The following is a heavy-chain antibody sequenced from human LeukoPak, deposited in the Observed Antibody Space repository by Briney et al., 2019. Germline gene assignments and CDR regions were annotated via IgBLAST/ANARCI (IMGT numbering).Heavy chain of an antibody. CDR2: IYYSGST. Sequence: PSGTLSLTCTVSGDSINSLDLWSWVRQPPGKGLEWIGYIYYSGSTNYNPSLKSRVTISVDTSKNQFSLKLSSVTAADTAVYYCARGGYSYGNVDYWGQGTLVTVSS. CDR3: ARGGYSYGNVDY. V-gene: IGHV4-59*11. CDR1: GDSINSLDL. D-gene: IGHD5-18*01. J-gene: IGHJ4*02.